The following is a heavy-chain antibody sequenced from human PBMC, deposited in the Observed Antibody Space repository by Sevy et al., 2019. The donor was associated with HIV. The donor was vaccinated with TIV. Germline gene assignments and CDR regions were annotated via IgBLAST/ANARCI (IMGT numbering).Heavy chain of an antibody. CDR2: IKSKIDGETT. Sequence: GGSLRLSCAVSGFTFNNAWMNCVRQAPGTGLQWVGLIKSKIDGETTEYAAPVKGRFTISRDDSKNTLFLQMNSLKIEDTAVYYCATAPGYYDSAPFDYWGPGTLVHVSS. CDR1: GFTFNNAW. J-gene: IGHJ4*02. D-gene: IGHD3-22*01. CDR3: ATAPGYYDSAPFDY. V-gene: IGHV3-15*01.